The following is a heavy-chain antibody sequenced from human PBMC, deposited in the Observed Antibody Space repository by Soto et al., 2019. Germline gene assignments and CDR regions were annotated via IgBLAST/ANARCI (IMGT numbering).Heavy chain of an antibody. CDR3: AKDLTRGDYVPIFDY. V-gene: IGHV3-30*18. J-gene: IGHJ4*02. D-gene: IGHD4-17*01. Sequence: GGSLRLSCAASGFTFSSYGMHWVRQDPGKGLEWVAVISYDGSNKYYADSVKGRFTISRDNSKNTLYLQMNSLRAEDTAVYYCAKDLTRGDYVPIFDYWGQGTLVTVSS. CDR2: ISYDGSNK. CDR1: GFTFSSYG.